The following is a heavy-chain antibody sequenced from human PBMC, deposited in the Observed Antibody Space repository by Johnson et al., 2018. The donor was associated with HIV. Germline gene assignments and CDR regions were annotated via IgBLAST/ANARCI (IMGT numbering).Heavy chain of an antibody. Sequence: VQLVESGGGLVQPGRSLRLSCAASGFTFSSYWMHWVRQAPGKGLVWVSRINSDGSSTSYADSVKGRFTISRDNSKNTLYLQMNSLRAEDTAVYYCARGCRDGYTCDVFDIWGQGTMVTVSS. D-gene: IGHD5-24*01. CDR1: GFTFSSYW. J-gene: IGHJ3*02. V-gene: IGHV3-74*02. CDR2: INSDGSST. CDR3: ARGCRDGYTCDVFDI.